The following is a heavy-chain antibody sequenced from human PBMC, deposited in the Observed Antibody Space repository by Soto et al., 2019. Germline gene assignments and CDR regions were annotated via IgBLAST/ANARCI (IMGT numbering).Heavy chain of an antibody. CDR2: IATTGDT. Sequence: EVQLVESGGGLVQPGGSLRLSCAASGFTFSRYDMHWVRQATGKGLEWVSTIATTGDTYYPGSVKGRFTISRENAKNSLYLQMNSLRAGDTAVYYCARESDLDYWGQGTLVTVSS. J-gene: IGHJ4*02. CDR3: ARESDLDY. CDR1: GFTFSRYD. V-gene: IGHV3-13*01.